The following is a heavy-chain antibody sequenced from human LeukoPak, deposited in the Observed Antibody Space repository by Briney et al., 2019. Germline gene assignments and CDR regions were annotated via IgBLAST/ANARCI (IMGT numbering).Heavy chain of an antibody. Sequence: GGSLRLSCAASGFTFSKYWMHWVRQAPGKGLEWVSGISNGGGRTYYTDSVKGRFTISRDNSKNTLYLEMNSLRAEDTAVYYCAPLVVDGNMHLDYWGQGTLVSVSS. J-gene: IGHJ4*02. D-gene: IGHD5-12*01. CDR3: APLVVDGNMHLDY. CDR1: GFTFSKYW. CDR2: ISNGGGRT. V-gene: IGHV3-23*01.